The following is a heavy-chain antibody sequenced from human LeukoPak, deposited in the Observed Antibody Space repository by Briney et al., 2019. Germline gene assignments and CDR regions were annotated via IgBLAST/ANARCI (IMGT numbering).Heavy chain of an antibody. D-gene: IGHD4-17*01. Sequence: GASVKVSCKASGGTFSSYAISWVRQAPGQGLEWMGGIIPIFGTANYAQKFQGRVTMTEDTSTDTAYMELSSLRSEDTAVYYCATDAYGDSFDYWGQGTLVTVSS. J-gene: IGHJ4*02. CDR2: IIPIFGTA. CDR1: GGTFSSYA. V-gene: IGHV1-69*06. CDR3: ATDAYGDSFDY.